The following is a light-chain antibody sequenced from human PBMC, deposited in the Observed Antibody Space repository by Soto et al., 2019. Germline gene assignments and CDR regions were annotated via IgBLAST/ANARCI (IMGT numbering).Light chain of an antibody. J-gene: IGLJ1*01. CDR1: SSDVGGYNY. Sequence: QSALTQPPSASGSPGQSVTISCTGTSSDVGGYNYVSWYQQHPGKAPKLMIYEVSKRPSGVPDRFTGSKSGNTASLTVPGLQAAEEADYYCSSSAGSNNLRGFGTVTEVTVL. V-gene: IGLV2-8*01. CDR2: EVS. CDR3: SSSAGSNNLRG.